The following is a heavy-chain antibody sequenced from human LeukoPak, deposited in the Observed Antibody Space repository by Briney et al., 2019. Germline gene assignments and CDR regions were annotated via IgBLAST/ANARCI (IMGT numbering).Heavy chain of an antibody. CDR1: GGSISSEQYW. V-gene: IGHV4-31*03. J-gene: IGHJ5*02. Sequence: PSQTLSLTCTVSGGSISSEQYWCSWIRQHPGKGLEWIGYIYYSGSTYNNPSLKSRVTISIVTSKNQFSLRLRSVTAADTAVYYCARLHKGNWFDPWGQGTLVTVSS. CDR3: ARLHKGNWFDP. CDR2: IYYSGST. D-gene: IGHD4-11*01.